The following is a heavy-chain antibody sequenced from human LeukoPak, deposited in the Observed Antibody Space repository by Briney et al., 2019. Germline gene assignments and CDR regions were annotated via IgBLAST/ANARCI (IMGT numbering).Heavy chain of an antibody. V-gene: IGHV1-69*06. Sequence: ASEKVSCKASGGTFSSYAISWVRQAPGQGLEWMGGIIPIFGTANYAQKFQGRVTITADKSTSTAYMELSSLRAEDTAVYYCARDPGSGYEEHFDYWGQGTLVTVSS. CDR1: GGTFSSYA. CDR2: IIPIFGTA. CDR3: ARDPGSGYEEHFDY. J-gene: IGHJ4*02. D-gene: IGHD5-12*01.